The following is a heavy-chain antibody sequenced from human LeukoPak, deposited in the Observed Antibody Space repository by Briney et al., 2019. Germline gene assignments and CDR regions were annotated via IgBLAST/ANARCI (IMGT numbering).Heavy chain of an antibody. Sequence: SETLSLTCTVSGGPITNDYWSWIRQPPGKGLEWIGYIYYSGITNYNPSLKSRVTISVDTSKNQFSLKLNSVTAADTAFYYCARSPPHYYDSSGYSNTRAFDIWGQGTMVTVSS. CDR1: GGPITNDY. CDR2: IYYSGIT. J-gene: IGHJ3*02. CDR3: ARSPPHYYDSSGYSNTRAFDI. V-gene: IGHV4-59*01. D-gene: IGHD3-22*01.